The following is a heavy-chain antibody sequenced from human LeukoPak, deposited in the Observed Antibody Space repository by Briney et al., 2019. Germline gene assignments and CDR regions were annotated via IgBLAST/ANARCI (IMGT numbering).Heavy chain of an antibody. Sequence: GGALMLSCAASGFTFSSYAMHRVRQAPGKGLERVAVISSDGSNKYYADSVKGRFTILRDNSKHTLYLQMNSLRAEDTAVYYCAREQDIVVVVAAFDYWGPGTLVTVSS. CDR3: AREQDIVVVVAAFDY. CDR2: ISSDGSNK. D-gene: IGHD2-15*01. J-gene: IGHJ4*02. CDR1: GFTFSSYA. V-gene: IGHV3-30*04.